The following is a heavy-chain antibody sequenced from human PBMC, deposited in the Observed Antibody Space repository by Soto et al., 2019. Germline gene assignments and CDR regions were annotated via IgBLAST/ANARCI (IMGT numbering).Heavy chain of an antibody. CDR1: GGSISSSSYY. CDR3: AALPGYRYGWPFYGMDV. V-gene: IGHV4-39*01. J-gene: IGHJ6*02. D-gene: IGHD5-18*01. CDR2: IYYSGST. Sequence: SETLSLTCTVSGGSISSSSYYWGWIRQPPGKGLEWIGSIYYSGSTYYNPSLKSRVTISVDTSKNQFSLKLSSVTAADTAVYYCAALPGYRYGWPFYGMDVWGQGTTVTVSS.